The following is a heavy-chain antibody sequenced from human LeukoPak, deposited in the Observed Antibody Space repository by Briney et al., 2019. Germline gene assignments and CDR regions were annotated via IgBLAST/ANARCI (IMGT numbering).Heavy chain of an antibody. V-gene: IGHV3-49*04. Sequence: PGGSLRLSCTASGFTFGDYAMTWVRQAPGKGLEWVGFIRSKIYGGTPEYAASVKGRFTISRDDSKGIAYLQMDSLKIEDTAVYYCTRDQTPYYWGQGTLVTVSS. CDR1: GFTFGDYA. CDR2: IRSKIYGGTP. CDR3: TRDQTPYY. J-gene: IGHJ4*02.